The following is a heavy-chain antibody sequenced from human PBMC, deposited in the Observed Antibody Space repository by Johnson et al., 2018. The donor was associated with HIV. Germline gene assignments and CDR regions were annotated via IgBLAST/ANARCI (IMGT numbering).Heavy chain of an antibody. CDR1: EFIFNNYG. Sequence: VQLVESGGGVVQPGGSLRLSCAASEFIFNNYGMHWVRQAPGKGLEWVAFIRYDGTNQYSTDSVKGRFTISRDNSKNTLYLQMNSLRAEDTAVYYCATAPYYDFWSGPDAFDIWGQGTMVTFSS. CDR2: IRYDGTNQ. CDR3: ATAPYYDFWSGPDAFDI. J-gene: IGHJ3*02. V-gene: IGHV3-30*02. D-gene: IGHD3-3*01.